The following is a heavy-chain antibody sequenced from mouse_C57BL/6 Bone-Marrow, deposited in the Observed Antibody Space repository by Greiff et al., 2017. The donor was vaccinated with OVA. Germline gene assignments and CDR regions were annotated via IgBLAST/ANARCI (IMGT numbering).Heavy chain of an antibody. CDR1: GFTFSSYA. J-gene: IGHJ1*03. V-gene: IGHV5-4*03. CDR3: ARKENYYGSSPYFDV. D-gene: IGHD1-1*01. CDR2: ISDGGSYT. Sequence: EVKLMESGGGLVKPGGSLKLSCAASGFTFSSYAMSWVRQTPEKRLEWVATISDGGSYTYYPDNVKGRFTISRDNAKNNLYLQMSHLKSEDTAMYYCARKENYYGSSPYFDVWGTGTTVTVSS.